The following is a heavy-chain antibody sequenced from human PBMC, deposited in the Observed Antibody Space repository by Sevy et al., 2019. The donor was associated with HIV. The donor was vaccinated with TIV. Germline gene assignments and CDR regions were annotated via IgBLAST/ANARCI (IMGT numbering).Heavy chain of an antibody. J-gene: IGHJ1*01. V-gene: IGHV3-53*01. Sequence: GGSLRLSXAASXXXVSNNYMNWXXXAPGKGLEWVSILYSGGNTYYADSVKGRFNISRDNSQNTLFLQMNSLRAEDTAVYYCATAMYDXRXQXXGQGTLVTVSS. CDR1: XXXVSNNY. CDR2: LYSGGNT. D-gene: IGHD3-9*01. CDR3: ATAMYDXRXQX.